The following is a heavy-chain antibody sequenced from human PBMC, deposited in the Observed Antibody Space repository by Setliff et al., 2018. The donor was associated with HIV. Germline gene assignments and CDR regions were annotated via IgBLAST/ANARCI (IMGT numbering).Heavy chain of an antibody. J-gene: IGHJ4*02. CDR1: GYTFTNYA. V-gene: IGHV1-3*01. CDR2: INAGNGNI. CDR3: ARGEVAVGY. D-gene: IGHD5-12*01. Sequence: ASVKVSCKASGYTFTNYAMHWVRQAPGQRLEWMGWINAGNGNIEYSQKFQGRVTISRDTSASTAYMELSSLRSEDTAVYYCARGEVAVGYWGQGTLVTVSS.